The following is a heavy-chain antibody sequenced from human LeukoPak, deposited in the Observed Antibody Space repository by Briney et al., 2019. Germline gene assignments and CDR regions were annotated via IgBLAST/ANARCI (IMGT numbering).Heavy chain of an antibody. CDR3: ATRHEYSYPY. CDR1: GFTFYNYA. V-gene: IGHV3-64*02. D-gene: IGHD5-18*01. Sequence: GGSLRLSCVASGFTFYNYAIHWVRQAPGKGLEYVSAIGGNGDTSYYADSVKGRFTISRDNSKNTVYLQLGSLRTEDMAVYYCATRHEYSYPYWGQGILVTVSS. CDR2: IGGNGDTS. J-gene: IGHJ4*02.